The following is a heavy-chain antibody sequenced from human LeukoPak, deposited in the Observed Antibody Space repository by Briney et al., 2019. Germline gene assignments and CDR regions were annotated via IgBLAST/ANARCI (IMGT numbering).Heavy chain of an antibody. D-gene: IGHD6-13*01. Sequence: GGSLRLSCAASGFTFSSYSMNWVRQAPGKGLEWVSSISSSSSYIYYADSVKGRFTISRDNAKNSLYLQMNSLRAEDTAVYYCARDGTAAAGTIFDYWGQGTLVTVSS. CDR2: ISSSSSYI. J-gene: IGHJ4*02. CDR1: GFTFSSYS. CDR3: ARDGTAAAGTIFDY. V-gene: IGHV3-21*01.